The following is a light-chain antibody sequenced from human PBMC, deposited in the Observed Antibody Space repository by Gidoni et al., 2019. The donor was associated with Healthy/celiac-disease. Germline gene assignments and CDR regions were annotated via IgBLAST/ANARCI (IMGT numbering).Light chain of an antibody. V-gene: IGKV4-1*01. CDR2: WAS. Sequence: DIVMTQSPDSLAVSLGERATINCKSSQTVLYRSDNRNYLAWYQQKPGQSPKLLIDWASTRASGVPDRFSGSGSGTDCTLTISTLQAEDAAVYFCQQYYDSPRTFGQGTKVEIK. CDR1: QTVLYRSDNRNY. CDR3: QQYYDSPRT. J-gene: IGKJ1*01.